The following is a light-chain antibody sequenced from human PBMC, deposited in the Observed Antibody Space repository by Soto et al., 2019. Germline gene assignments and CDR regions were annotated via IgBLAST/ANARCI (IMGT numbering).Light chain of an antibody. CDR3: QQYYSYWT. CDR2: DAS. Sequence: DSQLTQTPSTLSASVGDEVTITCRASQTISRWLAWYQQKPGRAPKLLIYDASTLKSGVPSRFSGSGSGTEFTLTISSLQPDDFATYYCQQYYSYWTFGQGTKVDI. CDR1: QTISRW. V-gene: IGKV1-5*01. J-gene: IGKJ1*01.